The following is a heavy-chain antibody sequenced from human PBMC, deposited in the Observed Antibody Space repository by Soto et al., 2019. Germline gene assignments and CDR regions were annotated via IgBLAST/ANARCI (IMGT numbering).Heavy chain of an antibody. J-gene: IGHJ4*02. CDR1: GFTFSSYG. Sequence: GGSLRLSCAASGFTFSSYGMHWVRQAPGKGLEWVAVISDDGSNKYYADSVKGRFTISRDNSKNTLYLQMNSLGAEDMAVYYCANPRRAARHPFDYWGQGTLVTVSS. CDR2: ISDDGSNK. V-gene: IGHV3-30*18. CDR3: ANPRRAARHPFDY. D-gene: IGHD6-6*01.